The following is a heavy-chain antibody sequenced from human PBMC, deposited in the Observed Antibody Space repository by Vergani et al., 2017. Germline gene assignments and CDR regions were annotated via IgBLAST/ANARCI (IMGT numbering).Heavy chain of an antibody. Sequence: EVQLVQSGAEVKKPGATMKISCKVSGYTFPDHYMHWVKQAPGKGLEWMGLVDPEDGETIYAEKFKGRVTIAADTSTDTAHLELRSLRTEDTAVYYCATPQTVTTGGMEVWGQGTTVIVSS. V-gene: IGHV1-69-2*01. CDR2: VDPEDGET. D-gene: IGHD4-17*01. J-gene: IGHJ6*02. CDR3: ATPQTVTTGGMEV. CDR1: GYTFPDHY.